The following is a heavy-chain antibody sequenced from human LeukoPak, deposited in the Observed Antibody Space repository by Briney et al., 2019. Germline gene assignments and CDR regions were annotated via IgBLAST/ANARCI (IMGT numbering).Heavy chain of an antibody. Sequence: SETLSLTCTVSGGSISSYYWSWIRQSPGKGLEWIGYIYDDGSTRHNPSLKSRVTMSIDTSKNQFSLKLSSVTAADTAVYYCARATYYYHLDVWGQGTTVTVSS. V-gene: IGHV4-59*01. CDR1: GGSISSYY. CDR2: IYDDGST. CDR3: ARATYYYHLDV. J-gene: IGHJ6*01.